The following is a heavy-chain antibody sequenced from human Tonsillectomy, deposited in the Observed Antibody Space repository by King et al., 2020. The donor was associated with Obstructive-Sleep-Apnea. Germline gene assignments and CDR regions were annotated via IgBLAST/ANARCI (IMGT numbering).Heavy chain of an antibody. D-gene: IGHD3-10*01. CDR2: IFSNDEK. V-gene: IGHV2-26*01. J-gene: IGHJ3*02. CDR3: ERIRVLLWFGEFSAFAFDI. Sequence: VTLKESGPVLVKPTETLTLTCTVSGFSLSNARMGVRWIRQPPGKALEWLAHIFSNDEKSYSTSLKSRLTISKDTSKSQVVLTMTNMDPVDTATYYCERIRVLLWFGEFSAFAFDIWGQGTMVTVSS. CDR1: GFSLSNARMG.